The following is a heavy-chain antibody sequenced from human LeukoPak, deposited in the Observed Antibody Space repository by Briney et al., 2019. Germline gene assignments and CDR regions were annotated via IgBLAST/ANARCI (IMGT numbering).Heavy chain of an antibody. CDR3: AKYTYYYGSGSSHNWFDP. CDR1: LFTFSSYA. Sequence: GGSLRLSCAASLFTFSSYAMTWVRQAPGKGLEWVSTINPSGGDTYYADSVRGRFTISRGNSKNRQYLQMNSLRAEDTAVYYCAKYTYYYGSGSSHNWFDPWGQGTLVTISS. J-gene: IGHJ5*02. V-gene: IGHV3-23*01. CDR2: INPSGGDT. D-gene: IGHD3-10*01.